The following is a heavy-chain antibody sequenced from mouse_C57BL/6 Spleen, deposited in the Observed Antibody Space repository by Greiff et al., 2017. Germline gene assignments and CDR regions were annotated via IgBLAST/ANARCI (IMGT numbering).Heavy chain of an antibody. D-gene: IGHD1-1*01. CDR1: GYTFTSYW. V-gene: IGHV1-72*01. Sequence: QVQLQQPGAELVKPGASVQLSCKASGYTFTSYWMHWVKQRPGRGLAWIGRIEPNRGGTKYNEKVKRKATLTVDKPSSKAYMQLSSLTSEDSAVYYCARGTTVVPYYAMDYWGQGTSVTVSS. CDR3: ARGTTVVPYYAMDY. J-gene: IGHJ4*01. CDR2: IEPNRGGT.